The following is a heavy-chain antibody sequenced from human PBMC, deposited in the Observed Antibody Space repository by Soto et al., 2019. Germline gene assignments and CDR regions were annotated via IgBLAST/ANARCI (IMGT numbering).Heavy chain of an antibody. Sequence: GGSLRLSCAASGFSFSSYSMSWVRQAPGKGLEWVSGFSTGGDGGTTYYADSVKGRFTISRDNSKNTLFLQMNSLRAEDTAIYYCAKKVNSGPGSQYFDYWGQGTLVTVSS. D-gene: IGHD3-10*01. CDR1: GFSFSSYS. V-gene: IGHV3-23*01. CDR2: FSTGGDGGTT. CDR3: AKKVNSGPGSQYFDY. J-gene: IGHJ4*02.